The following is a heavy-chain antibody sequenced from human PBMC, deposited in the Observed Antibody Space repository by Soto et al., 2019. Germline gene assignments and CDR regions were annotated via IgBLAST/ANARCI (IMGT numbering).Heavy chain of an antibody. D-gene: IGHD6-6*01. V-gene: IGHV4-34*01. CDR3: ARGLNTYSSSSGWFDP. CDR2: INHSGST. CDR1: GGSFSGYY. J-gene: IGHJ5*02. Sequence: SETLSLTCAVYGGSFSGYYWSWIRQPPGKGLGWIGEINHSGSTNYNPSLKSRVTISVDTSKNQFSLKLSSVTAADTAVYYCARGLNTYSSSSGWFDPWGQGTLVTVSS.